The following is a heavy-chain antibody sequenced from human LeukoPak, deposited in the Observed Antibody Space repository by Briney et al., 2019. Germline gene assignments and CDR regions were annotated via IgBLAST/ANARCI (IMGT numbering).Heavy chain of an antibody. CDR1: GFTFRSYS. CDR2: ISSSSSYI. V-gene: IGHV3-21*01. D-gene: IGHD1-26*01. J-gene: IGHJ3*02. Sequence: PGGSLRLSCAASGFTFRSYSMNWVRQAPGKGLEWVSSISSSSSYIYYADSVKGRFTISRDNAKNSLYLQMNSLRAEDTAVYYCAREGVPGSYSDAFDIWGQGTMVTVSS. CDR3: AREGVPGSYSDAFDI.